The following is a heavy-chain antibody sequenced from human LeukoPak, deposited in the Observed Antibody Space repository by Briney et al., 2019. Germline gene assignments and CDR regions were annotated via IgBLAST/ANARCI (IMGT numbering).Heavy chain of an antibody. D-gene: IGHD3-3*01. V-gene: IGHV3-64*02. Sequence: HPGGSRRSSCAAPGFTSVVFVLSWVAQLPGRGLGLVSGIFKNGGSTHYADSVKGRFTVSRDNPKNTLYLQMDSLRAEDMAVYYCVRITMGATRDNFYYYFLDAWGKGTTVTVSS. CDR3: VRITMGATRDNFYYYFLDA. CDR1: GFTSVVFV. J-gene: IGHJ6*03. CDR2: IFKNGGST.